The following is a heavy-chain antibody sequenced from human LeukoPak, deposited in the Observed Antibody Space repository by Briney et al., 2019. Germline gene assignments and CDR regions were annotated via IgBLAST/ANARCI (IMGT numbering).Heavy chain of an antibody. D-gene: IGHD6-13*01. CDR2: IYSGGST. CDR3: ARDAPYSSSWYDGAFDI. Sequence: PSETLSLTCTFSGGSITSYYWSWIRQPPGKGLEWVSVIYSGGSTYYADSVKGRFTISRDNSKNTLYLQMNSLRAEDTAVYYCARDAPYSSSWYDGAFDIWGQGTMVTVSS. J-gene: IGHJ3*02. CDR1: GGSITSYY. V-gene: IGHV3-53*01.